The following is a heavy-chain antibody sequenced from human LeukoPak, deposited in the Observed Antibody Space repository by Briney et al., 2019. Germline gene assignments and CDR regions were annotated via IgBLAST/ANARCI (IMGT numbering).Heavy chain of an antibody. Sequence: SETLSLTCTVSGGSITSSSYYWGWIRQPPGKGLEWIRSVYYSGNTYYNSSLKSRVTISVDTSKNQFSLKLSSVTAADAAVYYCARQRNNYYYDSSGIFDYWGQGTLVTVSS. CDR3: ARQRNNYYYDSSGIFDY. D-gene: IGHD3-22*01. CDR2: VYYSGNT. J-gene: IGHJ4*02. CDR1: GGSITSSSYY. V-gene: IGHV4-39*01.